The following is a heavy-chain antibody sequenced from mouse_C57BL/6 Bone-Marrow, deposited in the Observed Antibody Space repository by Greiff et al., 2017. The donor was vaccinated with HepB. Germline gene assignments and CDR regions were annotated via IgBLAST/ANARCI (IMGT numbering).Heavy chain of an antibody. CDR1: GYAFSSSW. V-gene: IGHV1-82*01. CDR3: ALLYYAMDY. CDR2: IYPGDGDT. J-gene: IGHJ4*01. D-gene: IGHD1-1*01. Sequence: QVQLKESGPELVKPGASVKISCKASGYAFSSSWMNWVKQRPGKGLEWIGRIYPGDGDTNYNGKFKGKATLAADKSSSTAYMQLSSLTSEDSAVYFCALLYYAMDYWGQGTSVTVSS.